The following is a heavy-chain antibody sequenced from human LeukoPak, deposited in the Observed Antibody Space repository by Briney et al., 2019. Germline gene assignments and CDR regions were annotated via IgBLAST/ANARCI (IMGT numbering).Heavy chain of an antibody. J-gene: IGHJ4*02. V-gene: IGHV4-59*01. D-gene: IGHD6-13*01. CDR1: GDSISSYY. CDR2: IYYRGST. CDR3: ARSDTHHIHSSSWHFDY. Sequence: SETLSLTCTVSGDSISSYYWTWMRQPPGKGVEWIGYIYYRGSTNYNPSLKSRVTISVDTSKTQFSLYLNSVTAADTAVYYCARSDTHHIHSSSWHFDYWGQGTLVTVSS.